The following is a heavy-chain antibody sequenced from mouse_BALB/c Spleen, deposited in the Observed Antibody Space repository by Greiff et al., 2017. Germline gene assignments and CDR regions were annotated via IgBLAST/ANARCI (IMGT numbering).Heavy chain of an antibody. J-gene: IGHJ4*01. CDR1: GFNIKDTY. CDR2: IDPANGNT. V-gene: IGHV14-3*02. D-gene: IGHD2-4*01. Sequence: VQLKQSGAELVKPGASVKLSCTASGFNIKDTYMHWVKQRPEQGLEWIGRIDPANGNTKYDPKFQGKATITEDTSSNTAYLQLSILTSEDTAVYYCARSGYEYDEEAMDYWGQGHSVTVSS. CDR3: ARSGYEYDEEAMDY.